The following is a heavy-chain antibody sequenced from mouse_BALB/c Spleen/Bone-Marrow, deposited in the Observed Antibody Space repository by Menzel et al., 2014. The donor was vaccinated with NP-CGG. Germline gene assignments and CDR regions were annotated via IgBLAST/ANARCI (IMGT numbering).Heavy chain of an antibody. Sequence: EVKLMESGAELVKPGASAKLSCTASGFNIKDTYMHWVKQRPEQGLEWIGRIDPANGNTKYDPKFQGKATITADTSSNTPYLQLSSLTSEDTAVYYCARSYYAMDYWGQGTSVTVSS. CDR1: GFNIKDTY. V-gene: IGHV14-3*02. D-gene: IGHD1-1*01. CDR3: ARSYYAMDY. J-gene: IGHJ4*01. CDR2: IDPANGNT.